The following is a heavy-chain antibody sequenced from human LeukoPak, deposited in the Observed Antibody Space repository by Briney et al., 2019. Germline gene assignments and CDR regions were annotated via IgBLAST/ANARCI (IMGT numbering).Heavy chain of an antibody. CDR2: IYHSGST. CDR1: GYSISSGHY. D-gene: IGHD3-22*01. J-gene: IGHJ4*02. CDR3: AIEARSLTRLYDSSGYYLYYFDY. Sequence: PSETLSLTCTVSGYSISSGHYWGWIRQPPGKGLEWIGNIYHSGSTYYNPSLKSRVTISVDTSKNQFSLKLSSVTATDTAVYYCAIEARSLTRLYDSSGYYLYYFDYWGQGTLVTVSS. V-gene: IGHV4-38-2*02.